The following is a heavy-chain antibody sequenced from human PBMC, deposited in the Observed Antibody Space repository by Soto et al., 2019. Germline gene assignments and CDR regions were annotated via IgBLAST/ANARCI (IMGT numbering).Heavy chain of an antibody. D-gene: IGHD3-16*01. CDR1: GFTFSSYG. Sequence: QVQLVESGGGVVQPGRSLRLSCAASGFTFSSYGMHWVRQAPGKGLEWVAVISYDGSNKYYADSVKGRFTISRDNSKNAKYLQMSCLKADETAGYYCAKAPWGGAGTFDYLGQGTLVTVSS. J-gene: IGHJ4*02. CDR3: AKAPWGGAGTFDY. CDR2: ISYDGSNK. V-gene: IGHV3-30*18.